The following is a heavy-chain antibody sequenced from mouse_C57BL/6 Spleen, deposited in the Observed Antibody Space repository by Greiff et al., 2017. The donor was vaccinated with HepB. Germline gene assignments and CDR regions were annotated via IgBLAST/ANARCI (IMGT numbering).Heavy chain of an antibody. CDR1: GYTFTEYT. V-gene: IGHV1-62-2*01. Sequence: VKLQQSGAELVKPGASVKLSCKASGYTFTEYTIHWVKQRSGQGLEWIGWFYPGSGSIKYNEKFKDKATLTADKSSSTVYMELSRLTSEDSAVYFCARHEGVYYGSSDYAMDYWGQGTAVTVSS. D-gene: IGHD1-1*01. J-gene: IGHJ4*01. CDR3: ARHEGVYYGSSDYAMDY. CDR2: FYPGSGSI.